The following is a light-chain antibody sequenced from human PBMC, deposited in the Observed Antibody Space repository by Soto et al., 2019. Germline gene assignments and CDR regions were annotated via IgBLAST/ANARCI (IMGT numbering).Light chain of an antibody. CDR1: QSVSSW. CDR3: QQYKTHWT. V-gene: IGKV1-5*03. CDR2: KAS. J-gene: IGKJ1*01. Sequence: DIQMTQSPSTLSASVGDRVTITCRASQSVSSWLAWFQQKPGKAPKLLIYKASNLQSGVSSRFSGGGSGTEFTLTISSLQPDDFATYYCQQYKTHWTCGPVTKVDIK.